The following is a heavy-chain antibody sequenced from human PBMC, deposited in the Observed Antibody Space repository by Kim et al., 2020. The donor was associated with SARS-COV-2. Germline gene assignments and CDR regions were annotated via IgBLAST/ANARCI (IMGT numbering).Heavy chain of an antibody. D-gene: IGHD2-2*01. CDR3: PKDPQLSFGVLKLIRRPRSDYYGMDV. CDR2: ISGIGGST. CDR1: GFTFSSYA. J-gene: IGHJ6*02. Sequence: GGSLRLSCAASGFTFSSYAMSWVRQAPGKGLEWVSAISGIGGSTYSADSVKGRFTISRDNSKNTLYLQMNSLRAEDTAVYYCPKDPQLSFGVLKLIRRPRSDYYGMDVWGQGTTVTVSS. V-gene: IGHV3-23*01.